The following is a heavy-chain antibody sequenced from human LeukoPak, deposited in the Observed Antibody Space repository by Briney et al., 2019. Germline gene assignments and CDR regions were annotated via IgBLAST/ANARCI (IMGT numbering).Heavy chain of an antibody. D-gene: IGHD1-14*01. CDR3: AREVNPPAWFDP. CDR2: IYYSGST. J-gene: IGHJ5*02. Sequence: PSETLSLTCTVSGGSIGSGDYYWSWIRQPPGKGLEWIGYIYYSGSTYYNPSLKSRVTISVDTSKNQFSLKLSSVTAADTAVYYCAREVNPPAWFDPWGQGTLVTVSS. V-gene: IGHV4-30-4*08. CDR1: GGSIGSGDYY.